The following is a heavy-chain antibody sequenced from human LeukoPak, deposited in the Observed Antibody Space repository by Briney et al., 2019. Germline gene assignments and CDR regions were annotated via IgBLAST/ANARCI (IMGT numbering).Heavy chain of an antibody. D-gene: IGHD3-22*01. Sequence: GGPLRLSCAASGFTFSSYSMNWVRQAPGKGLEWVSYISSSSSTIYYADSVKGRFTISRDNAKNSLYLQMNSLRAEDTAVYYCARGQDYYDSSDIRDFDYWGQGILVTVSS. J-gene: IGHJ4*02. CDR3: ARGQDYYDSSDIRDFDY. CDR1: GFTFSSYS. CDR2: ISSSSSTI. V-gene: IGHV3-48*04.